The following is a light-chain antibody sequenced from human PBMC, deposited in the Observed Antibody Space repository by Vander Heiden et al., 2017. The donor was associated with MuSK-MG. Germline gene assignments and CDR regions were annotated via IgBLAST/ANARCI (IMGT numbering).Light chain of an antibody. V-gene: IGLV3-1*01. J-gene: IGLJ3*02. Sequence: CEVTRAPAVSVSPGQTAIITCSGDKLGDNYVGWYQQKPGQSPGWLIFQDNKRPSGIPEFFSGSTSGKIVNLLISGTLTLEYADYYSQTWDRKAWVFGTGTKLTVL. CDR2: QDN. CDR3: QTWDRKAWV. CDR1: KLGDNY.